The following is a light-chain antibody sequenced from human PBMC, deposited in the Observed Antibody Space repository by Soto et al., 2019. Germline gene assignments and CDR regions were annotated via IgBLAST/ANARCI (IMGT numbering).Light chain of an antibody. J-gene: IGKJ1*01. CDR1: QSISSY. CDR3: QQSYSTLWT. CDR2: AAS. Sequence: DIQMTQSPSSLSASVGDRVTITCRASQSISSYLNWYQQKPGKAPKLLIYAASSLQSGVPSRFSGSGSGTDFTLTISSLQPEDFATYYCQQSYSTLWTFAQATKVEIK. V-gene: IGKV1-39*01.